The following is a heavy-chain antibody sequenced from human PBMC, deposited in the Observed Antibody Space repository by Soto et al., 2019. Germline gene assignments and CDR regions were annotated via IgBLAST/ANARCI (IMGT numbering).Heavy chain of an antibody. V-gene: IGHV3-21*02. CDR3: ARGRTCACASCYGGFDY. CDR2: ISGDNNYI. J-gene: IGHJ4*02. D-gene: IGHD2-15*01. CDR1: GFTFSDYS. Sequence: EVQLVESGGGLVKPGGFLRLSWAAAGFTFSDYSMNWMRQAPGKGLEWVASISGDNNYIYYRDSVEGRFTISRDNAKNSLYLQMTGLGAEDTAVYYCARGRTCACASCYGGFDYWGQGTLVTVSS.